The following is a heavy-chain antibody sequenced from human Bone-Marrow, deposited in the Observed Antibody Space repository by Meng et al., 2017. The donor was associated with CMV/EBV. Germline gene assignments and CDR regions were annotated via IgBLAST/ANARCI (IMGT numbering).Heavy chain of an antibody. D-gene: IGHD3-9*01. J-gene: IGHJ4*02. CDR2: INQDGSEK. CDR1: GFTFSRYW. Sequence: GESLKISCAASGFTFSRYWMNWVCQAPGKGLEWVANINQDGSEKYYVDSVKGRFTISRDNAKNSLYLQMNSLRAEDTAVYYCARGYFDWLLKPSNYFVYWGQGTLVTVSS. V-gene: IGHV3-7*01. CDR3: ARGYFDWLLKPSNYFVY.